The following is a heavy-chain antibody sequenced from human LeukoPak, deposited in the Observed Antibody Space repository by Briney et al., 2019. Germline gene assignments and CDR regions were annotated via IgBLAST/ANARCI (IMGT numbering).Heavy chain of an antibody. CDR3: AKDRNYGAGSPPYFDY. V-gene: IGHV3-23*01. CDR1: GFTFSSYG. D-gene: IGHD3-10*01. J-gene: IGHJ4*02. Sequence: GRSLRLSCTASGFTFSSYGLTWVRQAPGKGLEWVSEISGRGSSIYYADSVKGRFTISRDNSKNTLFLQMNSLRAEDTAVYYCAKDRNYGAGSPPYFDYWGQGTLVTVSS. CDR2: ISGRGSSI.